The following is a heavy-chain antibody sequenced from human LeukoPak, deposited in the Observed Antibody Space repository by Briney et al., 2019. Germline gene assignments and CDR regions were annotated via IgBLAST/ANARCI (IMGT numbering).Heavy chain of an antibody. D-gene: IGHD3-3*01. CDR3: ARHASRYDFWSGLDY. V-gene: IGHV4-39*01. J-gene: IGHJ4*02. CDR2: LYYSGST. Sequence: SETLSLTCTVSGGSISSTSYYWGWIRQPPGKGLEWIGSLYYSGSTYYNQSLRSRVTISVDTSENQFSLRLSSVTAADTAVYYCARHASRYDFWSGLDYWGQGTLVTVSS. CDR1: GGSISSTSYY.